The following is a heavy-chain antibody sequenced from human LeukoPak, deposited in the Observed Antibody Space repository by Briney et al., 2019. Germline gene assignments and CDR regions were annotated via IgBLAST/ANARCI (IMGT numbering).Heavy chain of an antibody. CDR1: GGSISSYY. Sequence: SETLSLTCTVSGGSISSYYWSWIRQPPGKGLEWIGYIHHSGSTNYSPSFKSRVTISVDTSKNRFSLRLNSLTAADTAVYFCAGSGWSFDAFDFWGQGTMVTVSS. V-gene: IGHV4-59*08. CDR3: AGSGWSFDAFDF. J-gene: IGHJ3*01. D-gene: IGHD6-19*01. CDR2: IHHSGST.